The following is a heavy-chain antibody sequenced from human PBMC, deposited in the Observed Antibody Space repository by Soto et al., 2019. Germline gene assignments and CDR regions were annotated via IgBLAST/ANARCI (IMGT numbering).Heavy chain of an antibody. J-gene: IGHJ3*02. Sequence: QVQLVQSGAEVKKPGASVKVSCKASGYTFTSYGISWVRQAPGQGLEWMGWISAYNGNTNYAQKLQGRVTMTTDTSTSTAYMELRSLRSDDKAVYYCARVIMITFGGVMDPDAFDIWGQGTIVTVSS. CDR1: GYTFTSYG. V-gene: IGHV1-18*01. CDR3: ARVIMITFGGVMDPDAFDI. CDR2: ISAYNGNT. D-gene: IGHD3-16*01.